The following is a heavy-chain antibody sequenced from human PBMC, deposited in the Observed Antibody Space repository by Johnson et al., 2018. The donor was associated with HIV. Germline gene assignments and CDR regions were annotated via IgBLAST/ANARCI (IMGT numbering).Heavy chain of an antibody. J-gene: IGHJ3*02. CDR1: GFTFSSYD. CDR3: ARAYGRGLGYSSSTIRGDAFDI. Sequence: VQLVESGGVVVQPGGSLRLSCAASGFTFSSYDMHWVRQSTGKGLEWVSGIGAAGETHYPDPVKGRFTVSSDNAHHSLYRHMNKRRVGDTAVYYCARAYGRGLGYSSSTIRGDAFDIWGQGTMVIVSS. CDR2: IGAAGET. D-gene: IGHD6-13*01. V-gene: IGHV3-13*01.